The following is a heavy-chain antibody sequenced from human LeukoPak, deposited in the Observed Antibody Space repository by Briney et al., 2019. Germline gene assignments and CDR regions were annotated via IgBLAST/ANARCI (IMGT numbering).Heavy chain of an antibody. CDR1: GFTFSSYA. V-gene: IGHV3-23*01. D-gene: IGHD3-3*01. CDR3: AKERRAYDFWSGYYTPQGY. J-gene: IGHJ4*02. CDR2: ISGSGGST. Sequence: GGSLRFSCAASGFTFSSYAMSWVRQAPGKGLEWVSAISGSGGSTYYADSVKGRFTISRDNSKNTLYLQMNSLRAEDTAVYYCAKERRAYDFWSGYYTPQGYWGQGTLVTVSS.